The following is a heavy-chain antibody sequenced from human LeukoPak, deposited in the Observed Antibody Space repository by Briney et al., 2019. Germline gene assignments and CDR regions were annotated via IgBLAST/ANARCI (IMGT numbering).Heavy chain of an antibody. J-gene: IGHJ4*02. CDR1: GYTFTSYY. Sequence: ASVKVSCKASGYTFTSYYMHWVRQAPGQGLEWMGIINPSGGSTSYAQKFQGRVTMTRDTSTSTVYMELSGLRSEDTAVYYCARDFGGTAMRPNELNYWGQGTLVTVSS. V-gene: IGHV1-46*01. CDR2: INPSGGST. D-gene: IGHD5-18*01. CDR3: ARDFGGTAMRPNELNY.